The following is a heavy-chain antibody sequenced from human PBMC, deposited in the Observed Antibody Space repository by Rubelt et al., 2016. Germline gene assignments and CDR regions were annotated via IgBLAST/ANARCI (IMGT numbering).Heavy chain of an antibody. V-gene: IGHV4-34*01. J-gene: IGHJ4*02. CDR2: IYYSGST. CDR3: ARGSYSSSWYYFDY. D-gene: IGHD6-13*01. CDR1: GGSFSGYY. Sequence: QVQLQQWGAGPLKPSETLSLTCAVYGGSFSGYYWSWIRQHPGKGLEWIGYIYYSGSTYYNPSLKGRVTISVDTFKNQFSLKLSSVTAADTAVYYCARGSYSSSWYYFDYWGQGTLVTVSS.